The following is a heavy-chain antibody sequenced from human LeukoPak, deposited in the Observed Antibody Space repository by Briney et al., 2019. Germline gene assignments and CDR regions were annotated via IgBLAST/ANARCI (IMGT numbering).Heavy chain of an antibody. CDR1: GFTVSSNY. J-gene: IGHJ4*02. Sequence: GGSLRLSCAASGFTVSSNYMSWVRQAPGKGLEWVSVIYSGGSTYYADSVKGRFTISRDNSKNSVYLQMNSLRVEDTAVYYCAPYYYGSETSLGYWGQGTLVTVSS. V-gene: IGHV3-53*01. CDR2: IYSGGST. D-gene: IGHD3-10*01. CDR3: APYYYGSETSLGY.